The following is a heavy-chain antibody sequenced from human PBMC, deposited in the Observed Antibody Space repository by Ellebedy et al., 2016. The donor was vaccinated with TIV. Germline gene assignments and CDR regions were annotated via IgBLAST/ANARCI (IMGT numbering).Heavy chain of an antibody. V-gene: IGHV1-58*02. D-gene: IGHD3-16*01. J-gene: IGHJ3*01. Sequence: AASVKVSCKASGFSFTSSTMQWVRQTRGQRLEWIGGIVFDSGNTNYAQKLQDRISLSRDMATSTAYMELSSLRDEITAVYYCAADDYGRADAFDVWGHGTMVTVSS. CDR2: IVFDSGNT. CDR1: GFSFTSST. CDR3: AADDYGRADAFDV.